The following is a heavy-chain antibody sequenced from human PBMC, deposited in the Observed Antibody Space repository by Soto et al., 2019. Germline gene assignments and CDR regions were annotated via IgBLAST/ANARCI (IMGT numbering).Heavy chain of an antibody. CDR3: ARDVAGGSRLGELSEYFDY. D-gene: IGHD3-16*02. J-gene: IGHJ4*02. CDR1: GYTFTSYA. Sequence: GASVKVSCKASGYTFTSYAMHWVRQAPGQRLEWMGWINAGNGNTKYSQKFQGRVTITRDTSASTAYMELSSLRSEDTAVYYCARDVAGGSRLGELSEYFDYWGQGTQVTVSS. CDR2: INAGNGNT. V-gene: IGHV1-3*01.